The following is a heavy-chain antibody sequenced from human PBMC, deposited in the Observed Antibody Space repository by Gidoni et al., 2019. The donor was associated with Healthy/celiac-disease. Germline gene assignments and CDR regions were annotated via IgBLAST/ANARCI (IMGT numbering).Heavy chain of an antibody. CDR3: AKDSRIAVAGWFDP. Sequence: EVQLLESGGGLVQPGGSLRLSCAASGFTFSSYAMSWVRQAPGKGLEWGSAISGSVGSTYYADSVKGRFTISRDNSKNTLYLQMNSLRAEDTAVYYCAKDSRIAVAGWFDPWGQGTLVTVSS. CDR1: GFTFSSYA. CDR2: ISGSVGST. V-gene: IGHV3-23*01. J-gene: IGHJ5*02. D-gene: IGHD6-19*01.